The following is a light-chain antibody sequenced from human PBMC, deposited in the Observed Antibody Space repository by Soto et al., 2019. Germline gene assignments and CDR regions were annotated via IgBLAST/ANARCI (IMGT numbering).Light chain of an antibody. CDR2: DAS. CDR1: QSVSSY. CDR3: QQRSNWLIT. Sequence: EIVLTQSPATLSLSPGERAPLSCRASQSVSSYLAWYQQKPGQAPRLLIYDASNRATGIPARFSGSGSGTDFTLTISSLEPEDFAVYYCQQRSNWLITFGQGTKVDI. J-gene: IGKJ1*01. V-gene: IGKV3-11*01.